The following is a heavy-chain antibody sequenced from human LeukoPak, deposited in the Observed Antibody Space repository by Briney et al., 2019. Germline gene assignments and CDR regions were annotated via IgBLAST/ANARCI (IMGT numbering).Heavy chain of an antibody. V-gene: IGHV5-51*01. CDR3: ARSGYREYGDSGVDY. CDR1: GYSFTSYW. D-gene: IGHD4-17*01. Sequence: GESLKISCKGSGYSFTSYWIGWVRQMPGKGLEWMGIICPDDSDTRYSPSFQGQVTISADKSISTAYLQWSSLKASDTAMYYCARSGYREYGDSGVDYWGQGTLVTVSS. CDR2: ICPDDSDT. J-gene: IGHJ4*02.